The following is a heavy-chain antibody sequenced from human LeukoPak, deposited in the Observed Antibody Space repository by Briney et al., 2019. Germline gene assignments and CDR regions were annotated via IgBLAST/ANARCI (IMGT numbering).Heavy chain of an antibody. V-gene: IGHV3-23*01. J-gene: IGHJ4*02. CDR1: GYTFSSCA. Sequence: GGSLRLSCAASGYTFSSCAMSWVRQAPGKGLEWVSTIIDSGNSIYYADSVEGRFTISRDNSKNTLYLQMNSLRAGDTAVYYCAKDPIFSGSYGVFDYWGQGTLVTVSS. CDR3: AKDPIFSGSYGVFDY. D-gene: IGHD1-26*01. CDR2: IIDSGNSI.